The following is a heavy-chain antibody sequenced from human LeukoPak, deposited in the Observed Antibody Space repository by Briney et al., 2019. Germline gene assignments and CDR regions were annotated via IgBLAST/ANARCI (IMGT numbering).Heavy chain of an antibody. CDR1: GFTFSSYA. CDR2: ISYDGSNK. CDR3: ARDRANQGATLTYYYYYYGMDV. J-gene: IGHJ6*02. D-gene: IGHD1-26*01. V-gene: IGHV3-30*04. Sequence: GRSLRLSCAASGFTFSSYAMHWVRQAPGKGLEWVAVISYDGSNKYYADSVKGRFTISRDNSKNTLYLQMNSLRAEDTAVYYCARDRANQGATLTYYYYYYGMDVWGQGTTVTVSS.